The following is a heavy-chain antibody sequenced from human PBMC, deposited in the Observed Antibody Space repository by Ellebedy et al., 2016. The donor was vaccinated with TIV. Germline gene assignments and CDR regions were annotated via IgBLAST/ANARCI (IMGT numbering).Heavy chain of an antibody. CDR1: GFTFSSYW. CDR3: ARGSTTVTSKNWFDP. V-gene: IGHV3-7*03. J-gene: IGHJ5*02. Sequence: PGGSLRLSCEASGFTFSSYWMSRVRQAPGKGLEWVANIKQGGSETNYVDSVEGRFTISRDNANNSLFLQMNSLRVDDTAVYYCARGSTTVTSKNWFDPWGQGTPVTVSS. CDR2: IKQGGSET. D-gene: IGHD4-11*01.